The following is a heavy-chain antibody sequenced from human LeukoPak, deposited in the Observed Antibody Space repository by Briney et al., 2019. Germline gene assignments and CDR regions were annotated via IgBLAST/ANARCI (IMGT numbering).Heavy chain of an antibody. D-gene: IGHD3-10*01. CDR2: INWNGGST. J-gene: IGHJ6*03. V-gene: IGHV3-20*04. Sequence: GGSLRLSCAASGFTFDDYGMSWVRQAPEKGLEWVSGINWNGGSTGYADSVKGRFTISRDNAKNSLYLQMNSLRAEDTALYYCARERVLLWFGEPHLPGYMDVWGKGTTVTVSS. CDR1: GFTFDDYG. CDR3: ARERVLLWFGEPHLPGYMDV.